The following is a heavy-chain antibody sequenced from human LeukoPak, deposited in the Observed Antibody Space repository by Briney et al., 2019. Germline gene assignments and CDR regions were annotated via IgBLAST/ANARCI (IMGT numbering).Heavy chain of an antibody. CDR3: ARASCGGGTCYDSRGWFDP. J-gene: IGHJ5*02. Sequence: SETLSLTCTVSGGSISSYYWTWIRQPPGKGLEWIGEINHSGSTNYNPSLKSRVTISVDTSKNQFSLNLSSVTAADTAVYYCARASCGGGTCYDSRGWFDPWGQGTLVTVSS. D-gene: IGHD2-15*01. V-gene: IGHV4-34*01. CDR1: GGSISSYY. CDR2: INHSGST.